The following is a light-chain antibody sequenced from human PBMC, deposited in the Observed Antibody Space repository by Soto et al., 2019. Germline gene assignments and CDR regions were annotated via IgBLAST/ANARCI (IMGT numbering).Light chain of an antibody. CDR1: SSDVGIYNY. Sequence: QSVLTQPASVSGSPGQSIAISCTGSSSDVGIYNYVSWYQQHPGKVPKLIIYEVSNRPSGVSNRFSGSKSGNTASLTISGLQAEDEADYYCSSYTTSSTWVFGTGTKVTVL. CDR2: EVS. CDR3: SSYTTSSTWV. J-gene: IGLJ1*01. V-gene: IGLV2-14*01.